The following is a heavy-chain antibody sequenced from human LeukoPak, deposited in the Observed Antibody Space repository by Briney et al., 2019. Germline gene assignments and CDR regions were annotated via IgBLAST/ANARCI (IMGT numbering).Heavy chain of an antibody. J-gene: IGHJ4*02. V-gene: IGHV1-69*01. D-gene: IGHD6-19*01. Sequence: GSSVKVSCKSFRDTFSSSGISWVRQAPGQGLEWMGGIIPIFGTANYAQKFQGRVTITADESTSTAYMELSSLRSEDTAVYYCARDSSSGWYFDYWGQGTLVTVSS. CDR2: IIPIFGTA. CDR3: ARDSSSGWYFDY. CDR1: RDTFSSSG.